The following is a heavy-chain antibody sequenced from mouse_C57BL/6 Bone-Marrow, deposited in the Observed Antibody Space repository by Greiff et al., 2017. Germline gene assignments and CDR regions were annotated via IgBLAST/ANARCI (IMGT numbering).Heavy chain of an antibody. CDR3: ARSPLPYCSSFYFDD. Sequence: QVQLKESGAELARPGASVKLSCKASGYTFPSYGISWVKQSTGQGLEWIGEIYPRSGNTYYNEKFKGKAPLTADKSSSTAYMELRSLTSEDSAVYFCARSPLPYCSSFYFDDWGQGTTLTVSS. J-gene: IGHJ2*01. D-gene: IGHD1-1*01. V-gene: IGHV1-81*01. CDR2: IYPRSGNT. CDR1: GYTFPSYG.